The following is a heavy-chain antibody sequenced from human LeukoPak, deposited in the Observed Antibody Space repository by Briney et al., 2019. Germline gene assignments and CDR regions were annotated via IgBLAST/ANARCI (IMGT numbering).Heavy chain of an antibody. CDR1: GYTLTELS. CDR3: ATVRFGEFNFDY. J-gene: IGHJ4*02. CDR2: FDPEDGET. V-gene: IGHV1-24*01. D-gene: IGHD3-10*01. Sequence: ASVKVSCKVSGYTLTELSMHWVRQAPGKGLEWMGGFDPEDGETICAQKFQGRVTMTEDTSTDTAYMELSSLRSEDTAVYYCATVRFGEFNFDYWGQGTLVTVSS.